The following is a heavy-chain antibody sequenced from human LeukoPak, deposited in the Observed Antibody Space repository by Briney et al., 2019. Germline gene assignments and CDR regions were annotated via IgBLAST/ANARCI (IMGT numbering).Heavy chain of an antibody. J-gene: IGHJ4*02. D-gene: IGHD6-19*01. CDR1: GFTFSNYA. V-gene: IGHV3-23*01. Sequence: PGGSLRLSCAASGFTFSNYAMSWVRQAPGKGLEWVSGVSAGGDKTDYAESVKGRFTISRDNSKNTVYMQMTSVTAEDTARYYCAKKRTPVAGTNYSDYWGLGTLVTVSS. CDR3: AKKRTPVAGTNYSDY. CDR2: VSAGGDKT.